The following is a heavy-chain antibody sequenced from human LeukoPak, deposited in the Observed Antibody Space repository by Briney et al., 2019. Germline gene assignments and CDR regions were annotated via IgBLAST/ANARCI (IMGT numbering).Heavy chain of an antibody. J-gene: IGHJ4*02. D-gene: IGHD1-26*01. CDR2: ISYDGSNK. V-gene: IGHV3-30*04. CDR1: GFTFSSYA. Sequence: GGSLRLSCAASGFTFSSYAMHWVRQAPGKGLEWVAVISYDGSNKYYADSVKGRFTISRDNSKNTLYLQMNSPRAEDTAVYYCARGRTRSGSYSDYWGQGTLVTVSS. CDR3: ARGRTRSGSYSDY.